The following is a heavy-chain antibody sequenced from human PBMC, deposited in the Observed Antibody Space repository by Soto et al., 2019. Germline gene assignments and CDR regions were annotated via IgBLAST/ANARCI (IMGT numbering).Heavy chain of an antibody. J-gene: IGHJ5*02. D-gene: IGHD2-2*01. CDR1: GFTFSSYD. V-gene: IGHV3-33*08. CDR2: IRYGGTNK. CDR3: ARSEYPEGFDT. Sequence: GGSLRLSCAASGFTFSSYDMHWVRQAPGKGLEWVAVIRYGGTNKYYADAVKGRFTISRDNSKNTLYLQMNSLRAEDTDVYLCARSEYPEGFDTWGQGTLVTVSS.